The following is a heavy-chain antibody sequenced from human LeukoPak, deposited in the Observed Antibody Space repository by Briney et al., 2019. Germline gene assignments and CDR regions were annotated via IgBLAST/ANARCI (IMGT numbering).Heavy chain of an antibody. D-gene: IGHD2-2*01. J-gene: IGHJ4*02. CDR3: AHGSMYQLDY. V-gene: IGHV3-23*01. CDR2: ISNSDGNT. CDR1: GFTFSNYA. Sequence: PGGSLRLSCAASGFTFSNYAMSWVRQAPGKGLEWVSTISNSDGNTYYADSVKGRFTISRDNAKNSLYLQMNSLRAEDTAVYYCAHGSMYQLDYWGQGTLVTVSS.